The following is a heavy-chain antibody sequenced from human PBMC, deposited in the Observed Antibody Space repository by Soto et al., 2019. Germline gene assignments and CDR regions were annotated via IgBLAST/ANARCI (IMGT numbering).Heavy chain of an antibody. D-gene: IGHD5-18*01. J-gene: IGHJ5*02. CDR2: INPNSGGT. CDR3: ARDRDTAMAEPDP. Sequence: QVQLVQSGAEVKKPGSSVKVSCKASGGTFSSYAISWVRQAPGQGLEWMGWINPNSGGTNYAQKFQGRVTMTRDTSISTAYMELSRLRSDDTAVYYCARDRDTAMAEPDPWGQGTLVTVSS. V-gene: IGHV1-2*02. CDR1: GGTFSSYA.